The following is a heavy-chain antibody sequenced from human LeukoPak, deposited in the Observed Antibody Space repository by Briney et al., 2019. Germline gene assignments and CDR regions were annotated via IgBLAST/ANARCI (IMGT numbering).Heavy chain of an antibody. CDR1: GYRFTSYW. D-gene: IGHD2-2*01. J-gene: IGHJ4*02. Sequence: GESLKISCKGSGYRFTSYWNGWVRQMPGKGLEGMGINYPRDSDTRYSPSFQGQVTISADKSISTAYLQWSSLKASDTAMYYCARQGGLGYCSSTSCSNFDYWGQGTLVTVSS. CDR2: NYPRDSDT. V-gene: IGHV5-51*01. CDR3: ARQGGLGYCSSTSCSNFDY.